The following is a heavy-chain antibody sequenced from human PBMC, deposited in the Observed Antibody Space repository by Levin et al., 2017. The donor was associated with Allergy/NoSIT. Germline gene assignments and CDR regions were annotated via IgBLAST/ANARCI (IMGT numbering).Heavy chain of an antibody. CDR3: ARVIPSSGWPIDF. CDR2: INHSGST. Sequence: ESLKISCAVYGGSFSGNYWSWIRQPPGKGLEWIGEINHSGSTNYNTSLKSRVTISVDTSKNQFSLKLNSVTAADTAVYYCARVIPSSGWPIDFWGQGTLVTVSS. CDR1: GGSFSGNY. D-gene: IGHD6-19*01. J-gene: IGHJ4*02. V-gene: IGHV4-34*01.